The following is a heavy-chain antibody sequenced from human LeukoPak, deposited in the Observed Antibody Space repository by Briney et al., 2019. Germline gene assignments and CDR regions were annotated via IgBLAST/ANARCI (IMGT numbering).Heavy chain of an antibody. V-gene: IGHV3-23*01. CDR3: AKVPINGIAVAPTDY. D-gene: IGHD6-19*01. CDR2: ISGSGGST. Sequence: PGGSLRLSCAASGFTFSSYAMSWVRQAPGKGLEWVSAISGSGGSTYYADSVKGRFTISRDNSKNTLYLQMNSLRAEDTAVNYCAKVPINGIAVAPTDYWGQGTLVTVSS. J-gene: IGHJ4*02. CDR1: GFTFSSYA.